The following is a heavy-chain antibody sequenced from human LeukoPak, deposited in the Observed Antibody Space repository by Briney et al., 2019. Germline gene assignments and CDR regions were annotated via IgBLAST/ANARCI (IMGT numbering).Heavy chain of an antibody. CDR3: ARKYYDFWSGSQYYFDY. CDR2: INHSGST. V-gene: IGHV4-34*01. J-gene: IGHJ4*02. CDR1: GGSFSGYY. Sequence: PSETLSLTCAVYGGSFSGYYWSWIRQPPGKGLEWIGEINHSGSTNCNPSLKSRVTISVDTSTNQFSLKLSSVTAADTAVYYCARKYYDFWSGSQYYFDYWGQGTLVTVSS. D-gene: IGHD3-3*01.